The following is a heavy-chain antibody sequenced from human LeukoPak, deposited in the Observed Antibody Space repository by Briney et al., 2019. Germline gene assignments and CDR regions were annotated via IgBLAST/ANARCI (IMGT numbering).Heavy chain of an antibody. CDR3: ARGSNDFWSGYYTRSTPDAFDI. V-gene: IGHV4-4*07. Sequence: SETLSLTCTVSGGSISSYYWSWIRRPAGKGLEWIGRIYTSGSTNYNPSLKSRVTMSVDTSKNQFSLKLSSVTAADTAVYYCARGSNDFWSGYYTRSTPDAFDIWGQGTMVTVSS. J-gene: IGHJ3*02. CDR1: GGSISSYY. CDR2: IYTSGST. D-gene: IGHD3-3*01.